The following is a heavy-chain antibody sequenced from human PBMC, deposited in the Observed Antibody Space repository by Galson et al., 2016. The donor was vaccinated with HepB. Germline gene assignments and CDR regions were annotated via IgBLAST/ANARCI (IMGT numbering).Heavy chain of an antibody. D-gene: IGHD6-13*01. CDR1: GYSFSNHW. CDR2: IYPGDSDT. Sequence: QSGAEVKKPGESLKISCEGSGYSFSNHWIAWVRQMPGKGLEWMGIIYPGDSDTRYSPSFQGQVTISADKSINTAYLQWSGLRASDTAIYYCARRGSWEYFDLWGRGTLVTVSS. V-gene: IGHV5-51*01. J-gene: IGHJ2*01. CDR3: ARRGSWEYFDL.